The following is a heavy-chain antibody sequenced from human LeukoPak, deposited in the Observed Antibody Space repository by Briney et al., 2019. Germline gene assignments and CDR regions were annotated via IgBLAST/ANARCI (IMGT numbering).Heavy chain of an antibody. D-gene: IGHD6-13*01. CDR1: GFTFSSYG. CDR3: AKDLPIAAAGVPRYFDY. CDR2: IRYDGSNK. Sequence: GGSLRLSCAASGFTFSSYGMHWVRQAPGKGLEWVAFIRYDGSNKYYADSVKGRFTISRDNSKNTLYLQMNSLRAEDTAVYYCAKDLPIAAAGVPRYFDYWGQGTLVTVSS. V-gene: IGHV3-30*02. J-gene: IGHJ4*02.